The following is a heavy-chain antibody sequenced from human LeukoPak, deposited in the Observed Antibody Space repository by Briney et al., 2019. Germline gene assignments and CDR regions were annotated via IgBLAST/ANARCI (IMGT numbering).Heavy chain of an antibody. J-gene: IGHJ4*02. CDR3: AKSREMATIDDYFDY. CDR1: GFTFSNYG. V-gene: IGHV3-30*18. CDR2: ISYDGSNK. D-gene: IGHD5-24*01. Sequence: GRSLRLSCAASGFTFSNYGMHWVRQAPGKGLEWVAVISYDGSNKNHADSVKGRFTISRDNSKNTLYLQMNSLRVEDTAVYYCAKSREMATIDDYFDYWGQGTLVTVSS.